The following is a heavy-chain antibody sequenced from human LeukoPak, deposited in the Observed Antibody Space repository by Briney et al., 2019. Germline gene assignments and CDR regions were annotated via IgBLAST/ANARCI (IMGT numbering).Heavy chain of an antibody. CDR1: GGSISSYY. CDR3: ARACTSCRSRTFDY. CDR2: IYYSGST. V-gene: IGHV4-59*08. J-gene: IGHJ4*02. D-gene: IGHD2-2*01. Sequence: SETLSLTCTVSGGSISSYYWSWIRQPPGKGLEWIGYIYYSGSTNYNPSLKSRVTISVDTSKNQFSLKLSSVTAADTAVYYCARACTSCRSRTFDYWGQGTLVTVSS.